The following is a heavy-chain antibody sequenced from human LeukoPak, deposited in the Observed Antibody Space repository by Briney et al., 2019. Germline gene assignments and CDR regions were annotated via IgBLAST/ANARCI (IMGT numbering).Heavy chain of an antibody. D-gene: IGHD4-17*01. CDR2: ITSSDSTT. CDR1: GFTFSSYE. V-gene: IGHV3-48*03. CDR3: ARDRLHYVEYEKTFDY. J-gene: IGHJ4*02. Sequence: GGSLRLSCVASGFTFSSYEMNWVRQAPGKGLEWLSYITSSDSTTHYADSVKGRFTISRDDAQNSLYLQMNSLRVEDTAVYYCARDRLHYVEYEKTFDYWGQGTLVTVSS.